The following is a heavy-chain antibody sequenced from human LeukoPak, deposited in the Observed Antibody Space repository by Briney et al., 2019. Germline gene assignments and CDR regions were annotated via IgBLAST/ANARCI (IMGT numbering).Heavy chain of an antibody. J-gene: IGHJ4*02. D-gene: IGHD6-19*01. Sequence: GGSLRLSCTASGFTFNNYVMSWVRQAPGKGLEWVSSIKISGYADYADSVKGRFTISRDNSKNTLYLQMNSLRVEDAAVYYCAKVRPPPGSGWYGGDDSWGQGTLVTVSS. CDR3: AKVRPPPGSGWYGGDDS. V-gene: IGHV3-23*01. CDR1: GFTFNNYV. CDR2: IKISGYA.